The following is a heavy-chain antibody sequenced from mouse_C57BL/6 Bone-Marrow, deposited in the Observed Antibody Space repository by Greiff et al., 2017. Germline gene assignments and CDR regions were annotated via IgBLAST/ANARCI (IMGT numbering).Heavy chain of an antibody. CDR2: IYPRSGNT. CDR1: GYTFTSYG. V-gene: IGHV1-81*01. J-gene: IGHJ1*03. CDR3: AGSRWVLWYFDV. D-gene: IGHD2-3*01. Sequence: VQLQQSGAELARPGASVKLSCKASGYTFTSYGISWVKQRTGQGLEWIGEIYPRSGNTYYNEKFKGKATLTADKSSSTAYMELRSLTSEDSAVYFCAGSRWVLWYFDVWGKGTTVTVSS.